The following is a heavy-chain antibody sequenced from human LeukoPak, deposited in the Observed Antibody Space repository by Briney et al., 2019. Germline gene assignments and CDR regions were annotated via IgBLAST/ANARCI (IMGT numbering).Heavy chain of an antibody. CDR2: IYYSGST. J-gene: IGHJ5*02. CDR3: ARGGGTIFGVVIIPVDWFDP. CDR1: GCSISHYY. V-gene: IGHV4-59*01. D-gene: IGHD3-3*01. Sequence: PSETLSLTCTVSGCSISHYYWSWIRQPPGKGLEWIGYIYYSGSTNYNPSLKSRVTISVDTSKNQFSLNLSSVTAADTAVYYSARGGGTIFGVVIIPVDWFDPWGQGTLVTVSS.